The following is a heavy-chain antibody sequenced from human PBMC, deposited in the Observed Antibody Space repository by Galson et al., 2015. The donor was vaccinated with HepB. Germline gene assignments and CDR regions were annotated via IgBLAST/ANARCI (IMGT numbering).Heavy chain of an antibody. CDR2: ISWNSGSI. J-gene: IGHJ3*02. V-gene: IGHV3-9*01. CDR1: GFTFDDYA. D-gene: IGHD1-26*01. CDR3: ARKEWELLEAFDI. Sequence: SLRLSCAASGFTFDDYAMHRVRQAPGKGLEWVSGISWNSGSIGYADSVKGRFTISRDNAKNSLYLQMNSLRAEDTAVYYCARKEWELLEAFDIWGQGTMVTVSS.